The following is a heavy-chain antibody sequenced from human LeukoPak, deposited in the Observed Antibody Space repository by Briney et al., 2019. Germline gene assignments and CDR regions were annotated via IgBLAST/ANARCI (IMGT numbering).Heavy chain of an antibody. Sequence: SETLSLTCTVPGGSISSSSYYWGWIRQPPGKGLEWIGSIYYSGSTYYNPSLKSRVTISVDTSKNQFSLKLSSVTAADTAVYYCASVEYSYTHYWGQGTLVTVSS. CDR3: ASVEYSYTHY. D-gene: IGHD5-18*01. CDR2: IYYSGST. V-gene: IGHV4-39*01. CDR1: GGSISSSSYY. J-gene: IGHJ4*02.